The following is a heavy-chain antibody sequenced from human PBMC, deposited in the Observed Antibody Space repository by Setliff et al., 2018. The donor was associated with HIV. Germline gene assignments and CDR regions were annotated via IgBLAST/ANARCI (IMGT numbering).Heavy chain of an antibody. D-gene: IGHD2-2*01. CDR1: GYTFTSYF. V-gene: IGHV1-46*01. CDR3: ARAGGGATDQAFDI. Sequence: ASVKVSCKAFGYTFTSYFLHWVRQAPGQGLEWLGIIAPNGGATHNAQKLQGRLTVTTDTSTGTLYMKLSNLRSDDSAVYYCARAGGGATDQAFDIWGQGTMVTV. CDR2: IAPNGGAT. J-gene: IGHJ3*02.